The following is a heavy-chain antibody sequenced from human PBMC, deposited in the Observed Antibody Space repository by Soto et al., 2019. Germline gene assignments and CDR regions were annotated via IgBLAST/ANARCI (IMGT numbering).Heavy chain of an antibody. D-gene: IGHD6-13*01. J-gene: IGHJ5*02. CDR2: INPSGGST. CDR3: ARGYLIAVAGTGWFDP. V-gene: IGHV1-46*01. CDR1: GYTFTSYY. Sequence: ASVKVSCKASGYTFTSYYMHWVRQAPGQGLEWMGIINPSGGSTSYAQKFQGRVTMTRDTSTSTVYMELSSLRSEDTAVYYCARGYLIAVAGTGWFDPWGQGTLVTVSS.